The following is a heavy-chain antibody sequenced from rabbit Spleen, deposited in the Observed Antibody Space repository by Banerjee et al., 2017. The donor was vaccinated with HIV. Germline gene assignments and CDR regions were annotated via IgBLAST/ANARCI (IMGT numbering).Heavy chain of an antibody. CDR2: IDPVFGIT. CDR3: VRDQAGYAGYGPYYFNL. CDR1: GFTLSSYY. D-gene: IGHD7-1*01. J-gene: IGHJ4*01. Sequence: QLEESAGGLVQPGGSLKLSCKASGFTLSSYYMNWVRQAPGKGLEWIGYIDPVFGITYYANWVNGRFSISRESAQNTVFLQLSSLTAADTATYFCVRDQAGYAGYGPYYFNLWGPGTLVTVS. V-gene: IGHV1S7*01.